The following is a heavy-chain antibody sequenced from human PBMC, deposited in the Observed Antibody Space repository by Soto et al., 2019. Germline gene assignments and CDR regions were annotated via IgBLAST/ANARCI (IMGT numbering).Heavy chain of an antibody. Sequence: QVQLQESGPGLVKPSETMSLTCTVSGVSISNSYCSWVRQPPGKKLEWIGHIWNSGTTDYNPSLRGRVTMSGDTAKNQVSLRLSSVTATATAVYYCARGGGSYTTGWYNDYWGQGTLVTVSS. CDR2: IWNSGTT. D-gene: IGHD6-19*01. CDR3: ARGGGSYTTGWYNDY. V-gene: IGHV4-4*09. CDR1: GVSISNSY. J-gene: IGHJ4*02.